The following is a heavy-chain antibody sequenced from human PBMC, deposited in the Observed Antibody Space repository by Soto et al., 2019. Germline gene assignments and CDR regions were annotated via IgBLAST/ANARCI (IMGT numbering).Heavy chain of an antibody. D-gene: IGHD2-2*01. CDR1: GGSISSGGYY. CDR2: IYYSGST. V-gene: IGHV4-31*03. Sequence: PSETLSLTCTVSGGSISSGGYYWSWIRQHPGKGLEWIGYIYYSGSTYYNPSLKSRVTISVDTSKNQFSLKLNSVTAADTAVYYCASHCSSASCYLPAFDYWGQGTLVTVSS. CDR3: ASHCSSASCYLPAFDY. J-gene: IGHJ4*02.